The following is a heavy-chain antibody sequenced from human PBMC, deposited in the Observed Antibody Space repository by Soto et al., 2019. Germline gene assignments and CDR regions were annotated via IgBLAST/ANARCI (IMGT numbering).Heavy chain of an antibody. D-gene: IGHD3-10*01. CDR1: GFTFTSYG. Sequence: QVQLVESGGGVVQPGRSLRLSRAASGFTFTSYGMHWVRQAPGKGLEWVAVIWYDGSNKYYADSVKGRFTISRDNSKNTLYLQMNSLRAEDTAVYYCARRGDWYFDLWGRGTLVTVSS. CDR3: ARRGDWYFDL. V-gene: IGHV3-33*01. CDR2: IWYDGSNK. J-gene: IGHJ2*01.